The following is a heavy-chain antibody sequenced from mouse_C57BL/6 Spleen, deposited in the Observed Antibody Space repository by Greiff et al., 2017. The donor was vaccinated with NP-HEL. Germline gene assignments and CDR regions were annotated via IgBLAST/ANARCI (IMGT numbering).Heavy chain of an antibody. D-gene: IGHD1-1*01. Sequence: VQLQQPGAELVRPGTSVKLSCKASGYTFTSYWMHWVKQRPGQGLEWIGVIDPSDSYTNYNQKFKGKATLTVDTSSSTAYMQLSSLTSEDSAVYYCARNYGSRYYFDYWGQGTTLTVSS. CDR1: GYTFTSYW. J-gene: IGHJ2*01. CDR2: IDPSDSYT. V-gene: IGHV1-59*01. CDR3: ARNYGSRYYFDY.